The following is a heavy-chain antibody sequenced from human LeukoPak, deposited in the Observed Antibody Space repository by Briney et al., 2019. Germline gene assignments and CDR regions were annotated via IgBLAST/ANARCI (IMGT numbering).Heavy chain of an antibody. Sequence: SETLSLTCTVSGGSISSYYWSWIRQPAGKGLEWIGRIYTSGSTNYNPSLKSRVTMSVDTSKNQFSLKLSSVTAADTAVYYCATHRLCSSTSCYTGGWFDPWGQGTLVTVSS. CDR1: GGSISSYY. CDR2: IYTSGST. J-gene: IGHJ5*02. D-gene: IGHD2-2*02. V-gene: IGHV4-4*07. CDR3: ATHRLCSSTSCYTGGWFDP.